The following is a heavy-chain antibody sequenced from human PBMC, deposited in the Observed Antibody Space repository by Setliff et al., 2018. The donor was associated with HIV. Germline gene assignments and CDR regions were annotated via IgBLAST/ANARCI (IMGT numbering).Heavy chain of an antibody. J-gene: IGHJ4*02. CDR2: VYHTGST. Sequence: SETLSLTCGVSGYSMSSGYYWGWIRQPPGKGLEWIGNVYHTGSTYYSPSLKSRVTIPVDTSKNQFSLKLSSVIAADTAVYYCARHAAGPDGPFDYWGQGTLVTVSS. D-gene: IGHD2-2*01. CDR3: ARHAAGPDGPFDY. CDR1: GYSMSSGYY. V-gene: IGHV4-38-2*01.